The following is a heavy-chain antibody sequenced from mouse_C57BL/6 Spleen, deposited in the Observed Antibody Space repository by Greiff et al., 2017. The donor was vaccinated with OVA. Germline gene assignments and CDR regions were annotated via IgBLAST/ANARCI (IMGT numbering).Heavy chain of an antibody. D-gene: IGHD2-2*01. CDR3: ARTHYYGYDEGFAY. V-gene: IGHV1-53*01. Sequence: QVQLQQPGTELVKPGASVKLSCKASGYTFTSYWMHWVKQRPGQGLEWIGNINPSNGGTNYNEKFKSKATLTVDKSSSSAYMQLSILTSEYSAVYYCARTHYYGYDEGFAYWGQGTLVTVSA. CDR2: INPSNGGT. J-gene: IGHJ3*01. CDR1: GYTFTSYW.